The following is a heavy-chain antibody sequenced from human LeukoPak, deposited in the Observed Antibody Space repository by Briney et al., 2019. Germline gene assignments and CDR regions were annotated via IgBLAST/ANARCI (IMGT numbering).Heavy chain of an antibody. CDR2: IKTDGSEK. D-gene: IGHD6-13*01. Sequence: QPGGSLRLSCEASGFTFSSYWMSWVRQAPGKGLEWVANIKTDGSEKYYVDSVKGRFTISRDNSKNTLYLQMNSLRAEDTAVYYCARDSAASFDYWGQGTLVTVSS. J-gene: IGHJ4*02. V-gene: IGHV3-7*01. CDR1: GFTFSSYW. CDR3: ARDSAASFDY.